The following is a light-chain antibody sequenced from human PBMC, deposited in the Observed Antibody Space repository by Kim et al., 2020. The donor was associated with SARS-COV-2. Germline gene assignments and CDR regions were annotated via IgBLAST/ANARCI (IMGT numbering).Light chain of an antibody. V-gene: IGKV1-27*01. CDR3: QKYNSAPWT. CDR1: QDIGNS. CDR2: AAS. J-gene: IGKJ1*01. Sequence: QMTQSPSSLSASVGDRLTITCRASQDIGNSLAWYQQKPGKVPKLLIYAASALQSGVPSRFSGSGSGTEFTLAISGLQPEDVATYYCQKYNSAPWTFGQGTKVDIK.